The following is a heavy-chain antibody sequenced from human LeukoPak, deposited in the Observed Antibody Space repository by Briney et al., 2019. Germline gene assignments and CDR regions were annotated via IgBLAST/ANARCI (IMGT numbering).Heavy chain of an antibody. D-gene: IGHD6-19*01. CDR3: ARDSSGWFPYDY. CDR2: ISAYNGNT. CDR1: GYTFTSYG. V-gene: IGHV1-18*01. Sequence: ASVKVSCKASGYTFTSYGISWVRQGPGQGLEWMGWISAYNGNTNYAQKLQGRVTMTTDTSTSTAYMELRSLRSDDTAVYYCARDSSGWFPYDYWGKGTLVTVSS. J-gene: IGHJ4*02.